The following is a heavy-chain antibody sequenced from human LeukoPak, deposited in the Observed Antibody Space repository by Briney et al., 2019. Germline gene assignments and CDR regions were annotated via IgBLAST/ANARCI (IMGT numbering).Heavy chain of an antibody. Sequence: ASVKVSCKASGYTFTDYYTHWVRQAPGQGLEWMGWINPNSGSTNYAQKFQGRVTMTRNTSISTAYMELSRLRSDDTAVYYCAREGIAVAGTVDYWGQGTLVTVSS. J-gene: IGHJ4*02. D-gene: IGHD6-19*01. CDR1: GYTFTDYY. CDR2: INPNSGST. V-gene: IGHV1-2*02. CDR3: AREGIAVAGTVDY.